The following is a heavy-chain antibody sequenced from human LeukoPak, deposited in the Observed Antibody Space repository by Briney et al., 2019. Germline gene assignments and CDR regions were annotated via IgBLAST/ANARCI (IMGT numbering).Heavy chain of an antibody. CDR2: ISHSGST. CDR3: ARESSGWYLGYFQH. CDR1: GGSFSGYY. D-gene: IGHD6-19*01. V-gene: IGHV4-34*01. J-gene: IGHJ1*01. Sequence: PSETLSLTCAVYGGSFSGYYWSWIRQPPGKGLEWIGEISHSGSTNYNPSLKSRVTISVDTSKNQFSLKLSSVTAADTAVYYCARESSGWYLGYFQHWGQGTLVTVSS.